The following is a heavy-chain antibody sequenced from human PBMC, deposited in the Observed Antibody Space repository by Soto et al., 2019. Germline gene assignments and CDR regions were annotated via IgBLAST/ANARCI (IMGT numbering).Heavy chain of an antibody. CDR3: ARAPYSSSPAWWFDP. CDR2: ISYDGSNK. J-gene: IGHJ5*02. V-gene: IGHV3-30*03. Sequence: SLRLSCAASGFTFSSYSLNWVRQAPGKGLEWVAVISYDGSNKYYADSVKGRFTISRDNSKNTLYLQMNSLRAEDTAVYYCARAPYSSSPAWWFDPWGQGTLVTVSS. CDR1: GFTFSSYS. D-gene: IGHD6-13*01.